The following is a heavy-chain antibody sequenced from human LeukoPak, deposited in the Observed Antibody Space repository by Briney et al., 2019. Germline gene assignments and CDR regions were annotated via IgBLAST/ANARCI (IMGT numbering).Heavy chain of an antibody. CDR2: ISAYNGNT. V-gene: IGHV1-18*01. D-gene: IGHD3-22*01. CDR3: ARGGYYYDSSGPDY. CDR1: GYTFTSYG. Sequence: ASVKVSCKASGYTFTSYGISWVRQAPGQGLEWMGWISAYNGNTNYAQKLQGRVTITRDSSASTAYMELSSLRSEDTAVYYCARGGYYYDSSGPDYWGQGTLVTVSS. J-gene: IGHJ4*02.